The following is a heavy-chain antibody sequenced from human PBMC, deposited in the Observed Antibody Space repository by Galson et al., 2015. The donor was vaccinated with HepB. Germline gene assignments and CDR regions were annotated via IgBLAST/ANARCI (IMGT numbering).Heavy chain of an antibody. CDR1: GFTFSSYG. Sequence: SLRLSCAASGFTFSSYGMHWVRQAPGKGLEWVAVISYDGSNKYYADSVKGRFTISRDNSKNTLYLQMNSLRAEDTAVYYCAKHDYGDYGHGMDVWGQGTTVTVSS. J-gene: IGHJ6*02. V-gene: IGHV3-30*18. D-gene: IGHD4-17*01. CDR3: AKHDYGDYGHGMDV. CDR2: ISYDGSNK.